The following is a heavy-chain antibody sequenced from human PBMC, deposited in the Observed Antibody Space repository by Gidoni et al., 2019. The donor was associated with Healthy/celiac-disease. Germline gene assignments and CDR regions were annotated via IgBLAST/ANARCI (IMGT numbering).Heavy chain of an antibody. J-gene: IGHJ1*01. CDR3: ATSPLGRGWSRGDEYFQH. CDR2: IIPIFGTA. D-gene: IGHD6-19*01. V-gene: IGHV1-69*01. CDR1: GGTFSSYA. Sequence: QVQLVQSGAEVKKPGSSVKVSCKASGGTFSSYAISWVRQAPGQGLEWMGGIIPIFGTANYAQKFQGRVTITADESTSTAYMELSSLRSEDTAVYYCATSPLGRGWSRGDEYFQHWGQGTLVTVSS.